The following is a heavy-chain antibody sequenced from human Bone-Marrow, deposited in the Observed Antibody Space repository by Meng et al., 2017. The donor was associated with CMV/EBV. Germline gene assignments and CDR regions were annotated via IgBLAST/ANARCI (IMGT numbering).Heavy chain of an antibody. CDR2: ISSSSSYI. CDR3: AREYSSGNTDL. Sequence: GGSLRLSCAASGFTFSPYSMNWVRQAPGKGLEWVSSISSSSSYIYYADSVKGRFTISRDNAKNSLYLQMNSLRAEDTAVYYCAREYSSGNTDLWGRGTLVTVSS. CDR1: GFTFSPYS. D-gene: IGHD6-19*01. V-gene: IGHV3-21*01. J-gene: IGHJ2*01.